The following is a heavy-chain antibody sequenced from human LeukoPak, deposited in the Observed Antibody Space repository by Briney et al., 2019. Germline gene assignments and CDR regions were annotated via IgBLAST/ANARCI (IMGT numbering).Heavy chain of an antibody. D-gene: IGHD6-19*01. V-gene: IGHV1-24*01. CDR1: GKTLTELS. CDR3: ASSGSNGWYGGADAFDI. CDR2: FDPEDGET. J-gene: IGHJ3*02. Sequence: SVKVSCKVSGKTLTELSMHWVRQAPGKGLEWMGGFDPEDGETIYAKKFQGRITMTEDTSTDTAYMELSSLRSDDTAVYYCASSGSNGWYGGADAFDIWGQGTMVTVSS.